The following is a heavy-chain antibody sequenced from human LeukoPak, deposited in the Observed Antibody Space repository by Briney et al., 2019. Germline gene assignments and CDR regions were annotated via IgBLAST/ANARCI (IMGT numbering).Heavy chain of an antibody. CDR3: AIAHRGSYDAFDI. CDR2: IYYSGST. V-gene: IGHV4-39*07. J-gene: IGHJ3*02. Sequence: PSETLSLTCTVSGGSISSSSYYWGWIRQPPGKGLEWIGSIYYSGSTYYNPSLKSRVTISVDTSKNQFSLKLSSVTAADTAVYYCAIAHRGSYDAFDIWGQGTMVTVSS. CDR1: GGSISSSSYY. D-gene: IGHD1-26*01.